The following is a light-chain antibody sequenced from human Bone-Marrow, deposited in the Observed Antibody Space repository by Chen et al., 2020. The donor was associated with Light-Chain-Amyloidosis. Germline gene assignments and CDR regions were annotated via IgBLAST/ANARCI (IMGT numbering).Light chain of an antibody. V-gene: IGLV2-8*01. CDR2: EVI. J-gene: IGLJ3*02. Sequence: QSALTQPPCASGSSGQSVTISCTGANSHLARYDYVSLYQQHPGKAPKVLIYEVIKRSSGVPERFSGSKSGNTATLTVSGHQAEDEADYYCCSYAGDSWVFGGGTKLTVL. CDR3: CSYAGDSWV. CDR1: NSHLARYDY.